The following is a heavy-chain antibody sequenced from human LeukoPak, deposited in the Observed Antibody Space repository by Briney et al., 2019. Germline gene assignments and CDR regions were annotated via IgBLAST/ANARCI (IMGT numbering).Heavy chain of an antibody. D-gene: IGHD1-7*01. CDR2: IGGFSTDT. V-gene: IGHV3-23*01. J-gene: IGHJ4*02. Sequence: GGPLRLSCAASGFTFTSYAMNWVRQAPGRGPEWVSSIGGFSTDTYYADSVRGRFTISRDKSRNTLNLQMNSLRADDTALYYCARGRGTTAQATIFDFWGQGTLVTVSS. CDR3: ARGRGTTAQATIFDF. CDR1: GFTFTSYA.